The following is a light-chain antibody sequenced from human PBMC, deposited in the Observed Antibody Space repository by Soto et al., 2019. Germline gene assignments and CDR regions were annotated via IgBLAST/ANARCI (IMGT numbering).Light chain of an antibody. Sequence: QSALTQPASVSGSPGQSITISCTGASSDVGTYNLVSWYQQLPCKAPKLMIYEGSKRPSGVSDRFSGTKSGNTASLTISGLQAEDEADYYCCSYAGSSTYVFGTGTKLTVL. J-gene: IGLJ1*01. CDR3: CSYAGSSTYV. V-gene: IGLV2-23*01. CDR1: SSDVGTYNL. CDR2: EGS.